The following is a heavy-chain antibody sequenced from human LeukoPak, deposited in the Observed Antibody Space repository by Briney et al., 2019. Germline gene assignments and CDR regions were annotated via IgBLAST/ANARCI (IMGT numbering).Heavy chain of an antibody. V-gene: IGHV4-39*01. CDR1: GGSISSSSYY. J-gene: IGHJ3*01. Sequence: SETLSLTCTVSGGSISSSSYYWGWIRQPPGKGLEWIGSIYYSGSTYYNPSLKSRVTISVDTSKNQFSLKLSSVTAADTAVYYCASWGRGHITMIVVVTWGQGTMVTVSS. D-gene: IGHD3-22*01. CDR2: IYYSGST. CDR3: ASWGRGHITMIVVVT.